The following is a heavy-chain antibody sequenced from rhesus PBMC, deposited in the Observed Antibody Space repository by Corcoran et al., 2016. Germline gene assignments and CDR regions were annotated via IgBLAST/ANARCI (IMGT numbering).Heavy chain of an antibody. V-gene: IGHV4-173*01. CDR2: ISGSSEST. Sequence: QLQLPESGPGLVKPSETLSLTCAVSGGSISRNYWSWISQPPGKELEWIGRISGSSESTDYNPSLKRLLIIYTDTSKNQFALKLSSVTAADTAAEYGARDAPCYYYAFDCLGQGLRVTGSS. J-gene: IGHJ3*01. D-gene: IGHD3-16*01. CDR3: ARDAPCYYYAFDC. CDR1: GGSISRNY.